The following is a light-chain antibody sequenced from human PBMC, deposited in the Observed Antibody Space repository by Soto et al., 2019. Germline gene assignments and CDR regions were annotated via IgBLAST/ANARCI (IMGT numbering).Light chain of an antibody. CDR2: SAY. Sequence: EIHMTPAPCCLSASVGDRFTITFLASRSINIFLNWYQQKPGGAPKLLIYSAYTLQPGVTSRFTGSGSGTDFTLSISSLQTEDTANYYCQQGYGTPFTFGQVTRLEIK. CDR3: QQGYGTPFT. J-gene: IGKJ5*01. V-gene: IGKV1-39*01. CDR1: RSINIF.